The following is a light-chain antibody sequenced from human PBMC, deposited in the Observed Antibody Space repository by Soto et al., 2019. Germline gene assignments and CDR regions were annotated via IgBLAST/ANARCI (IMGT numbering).Light chain of an antibody. CDR1: QGIRHY. Sequence: DIQMTQSPASLSAAVGDRVTITCRASQGIRHYVAWYQQKPGKVPKLLLYAASTLQSGVPSRFSGSGSGTDFTLTISSLQPEDVATYYCQQYNSAPYTFGQGTKLEIK. CDR3: QQYNSAPYT. CDR2: AAS. V-gene: IGKV1-27*01. J-gene: IGKJ2*01.